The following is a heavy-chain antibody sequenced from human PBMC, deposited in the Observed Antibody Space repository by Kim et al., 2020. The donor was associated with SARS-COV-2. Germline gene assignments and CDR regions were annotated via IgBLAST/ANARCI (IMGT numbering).Heavy chain of an antibody. CDR3: AVLRGITIPWEGDRGRNFDY. J-gene: IGHJ4*02. CDR2: ISWNSGSI. D-gene: IGHD3-10*01. Sequence: GGSLRLSCAASGFTFDDYAMHWVRQAPGKGLERVSGISWNSGSIGYADSVKGRFTISRDNAKNSLYLQMNSLRAEDTALYYCAVLRGITIPWEGDRGRNFDYWGQGTLVTVSS. V-gene: IGHV3-9*01. CDR1: GFTFDDYA.